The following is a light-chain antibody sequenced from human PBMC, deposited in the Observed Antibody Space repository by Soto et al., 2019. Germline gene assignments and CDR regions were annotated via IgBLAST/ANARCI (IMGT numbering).Light chain of an antibody. Sequence: QPVLTQPASVSGSPGQSITISCTGTSSDIGSYNYVSWYQQHPGKAPKLMTYDVSNRPSGASDRFSGSKSGNTASLTISGLQAEDEADYYCCSYTSTRTYVFGSGTKLTVL. CDR3: CSYTSTRTYV. J-gene: IGLJ1*01. V-gene: IGLV2-14*01. CDR2: DVS. CDR1: SSDIGSYNY.